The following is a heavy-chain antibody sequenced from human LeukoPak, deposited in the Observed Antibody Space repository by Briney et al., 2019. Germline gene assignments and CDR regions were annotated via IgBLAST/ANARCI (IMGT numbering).Heavy chain of an antibody. Sequence: GGSLRLSCAASGFTFSSYSMNWVRQAPGKGLEWVSSISSSSSYIYYADSVKGRFTISRDNAKNSLYLQMNSLRAEDTAVYYCARGGGSRGVPLDYWGQGTLVTVSS. J-gene: IGHJ4*02. V-gene: IGHV3-21*01. CDR1: GFTFSSYS. CDR2: ISSSSSYI. D-gene: IGHD3-10*01. CDR3: ARGGGSRGVPLDY.